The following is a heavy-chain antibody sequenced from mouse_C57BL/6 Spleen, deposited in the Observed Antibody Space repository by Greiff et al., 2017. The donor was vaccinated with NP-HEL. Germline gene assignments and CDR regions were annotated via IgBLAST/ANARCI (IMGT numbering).Heavy chain of an antibody. V-gene: IGHV5-6*02. D-gene: IGHD2-12*01. CDR2: ISSGGSYT. CDR1: GFTFSSYG. Sequence: EVMLVESGGDLVKPGGSLKLSCAASGFTFSSYGMSWVRQTPDKRLEWVATISSGGSYTYYPDSVKGRFTISRDNAKNTLYLQMSSLKSEDTAMYYCARGVTTRVDYWGQGTTLTVSS. J-gene: IGHJ2*01. CDR3: ARGVTTRVDY.